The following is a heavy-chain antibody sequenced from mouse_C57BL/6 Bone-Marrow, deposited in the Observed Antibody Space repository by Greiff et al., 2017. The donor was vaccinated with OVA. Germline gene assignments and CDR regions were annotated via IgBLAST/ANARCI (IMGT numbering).Heavy chain of an antibody. J-gene: IGHJ2*01. CDR2: IDPEDGDT. CDR3: TRNYYGSSYYFDY. Sequence: VQLKESGAELVRPGASVKLSCTASGFNIKDYYMHWVKQRPEQGLEWIGRIDPEDGDTEYAPKFQGKATMTADTSSNPAYLQLSSLTSEDTAVYYCTRNYYGSSYYFDYWGQGTTLTVSS. V-gene: IGHV14-1*01. CDR1: GFNIKDYY. D-gene: IGHD1-1*01.